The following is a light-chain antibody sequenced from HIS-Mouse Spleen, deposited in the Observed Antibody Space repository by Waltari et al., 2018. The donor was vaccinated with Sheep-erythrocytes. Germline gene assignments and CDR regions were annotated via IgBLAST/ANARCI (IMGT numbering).Light chain of an antibody. Sequence: QSALTQPRSVSGSPGQSVTISCTGTSSDVGGYNYVSWYQQHPGKAPKLMIYDVSKRPSGVPDRFSGSKSGNTASLTLSGLQAEDEADYYCCSYAGSYNHVFATGTKVTVL. CDR1: SSDVGGYNY. CDR2: DVS. V-gene: IGLV2-11*01. CDR3: CSYAGSYNHV. J-gene: IGLJ1*01.